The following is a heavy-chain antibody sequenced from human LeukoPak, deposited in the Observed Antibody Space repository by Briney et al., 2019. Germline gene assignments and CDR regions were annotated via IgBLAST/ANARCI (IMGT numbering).Heavy chain of an antibody. V-gene: IGHV3-30-3*01. D-gene: IGHD6-13*01. J-gene: IGHJ5*02. Sequence: GGSLRLSCAASGSTFSSYAMHWVRQAPGKGLEWVAVISYDGSNKYYADSVKGRFTISRDNSKNTLYLQMNSLRAEDTAVYYCARAVGSSYPNWFDPWGQGTLVTVSS. CDR3: ARAVGSSYPNWFDP. CDR2: ISYDGSNK. CDR1: GSTFSSYA.